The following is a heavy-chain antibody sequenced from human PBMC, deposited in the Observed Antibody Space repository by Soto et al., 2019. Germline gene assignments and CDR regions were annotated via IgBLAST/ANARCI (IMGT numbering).Heavy chain of an antibody. CDR2: INPNSGGT. J-gene: IGHJ4*02. Sequence: ASVKVSCKASGYTFTGYYMHWVRQAPGQGLEWMGWINPNSGGTNYAQKFQGWVTMTRDTSISTAYMELSRLRSDDTAVYYCARGGWAHLAARTGAPDYWGQGTLVTVSS. CDR3: ARGGWAHLAARTGAPDY. CDR1: GYTFTGYY. D-gene: IGHD6-6*01. V-gene: IGHV1-2*04.